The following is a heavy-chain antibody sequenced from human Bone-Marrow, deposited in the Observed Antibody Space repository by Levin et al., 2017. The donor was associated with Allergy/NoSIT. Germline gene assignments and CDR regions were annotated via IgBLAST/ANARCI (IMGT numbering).Heavy chain of an antibody. CDR2: INRDGSEK. V-gene: IGHV3-7*02. Sequence: GGSLRLSCAASGFTFSTDWMSWVRQAPGKGLECVANINRDGSEKHYLDSVKGRFTISRDNAKNSLYLEMNSLRVEDTAVYYCARKLFYYDNVKGWFDPWGQGTLVTVSS. CDR3: ARKLFYYDNVKGWFDP. D-gene: IGHD3-22*01. J-gene: IGHJ5*02. CDR1: GFTFSTDW.